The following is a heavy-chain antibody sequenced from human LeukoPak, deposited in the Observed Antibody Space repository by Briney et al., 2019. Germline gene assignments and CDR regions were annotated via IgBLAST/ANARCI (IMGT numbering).Heavy chain of an antibody. Sequence: GGSLRLSCAASGFTFSSYAMNWVRQAPGQGLDWVSTISGSGGSIHYADSVKGRFTISRDNSKNTLYLQMNGLRAEDTAVYYCAKDRTILTGYNWYFDLWGRGTLVTVSS. CDR1: GFTFSSYA. CDR3: AKDRTILTGYNWYFDL. J-gene: IGHJ2*01. CDR2: ISGSGGSI. V-gene: IGHV3-23*01. D-gene: IGHD3-9*01.